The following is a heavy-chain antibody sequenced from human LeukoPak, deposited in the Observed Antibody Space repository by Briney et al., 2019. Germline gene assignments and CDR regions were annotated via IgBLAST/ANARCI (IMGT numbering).Heavy chain of an antibody. D-gene: IGHD4-17*01. CDR1: GGSFSGYY. V-gene: IGHV4-34*01. CDR3: ARGGGVGTVTTSKYYYYYYMDV. Sequence: SETLSLTCAVYGGSFSGYYWSWIRQPPGKGLEWIGEINHSGSTNYNPSLKSRVTISVDTSKNQFSLKLSSVTAADTAVYYCARGGGVGTVTTSKYYYYYYMDVWGKGTTVTVSS. J-gene: IGHJ6*03. CDR2: INHSGST.